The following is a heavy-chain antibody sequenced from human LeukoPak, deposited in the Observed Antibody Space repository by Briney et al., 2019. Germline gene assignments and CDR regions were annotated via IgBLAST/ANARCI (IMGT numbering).Heavy chain of an antibody. D-gene: IGHD6-6*01. CDR3: ARSYIAARFFDY. CDR1: GGSLSSSSYY. V-gene: IGHV4-39*01. CDR2: IYYSGST. Sequence: PSETLSLTCTVSGGSLSSSSYYWGWIRQPPGKGLEWIGSIYYSGSTYYNPSLKSRVTISVDTSKNQFSLKLSSVTAADTAVYYCARSYIAARFFDYWGQGTLVTVSS. J-gene: IGHJ4*02.